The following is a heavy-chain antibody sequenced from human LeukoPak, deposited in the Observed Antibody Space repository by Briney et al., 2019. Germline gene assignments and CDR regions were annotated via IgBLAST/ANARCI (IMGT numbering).Heavy chain of an antibody. V-gene: IGHV3-30*03. Sequence: GGSLRLSCVASGFTFDDYAMHWVRQAPGKGLEWVALVSYDGSNKDYADSVKGRFTISRDNSKNTVNLQMNSLRAEDTAVYYCAFYRGAHSYFAYWGQGTLVTVSS. CDR1: GFTFDDYA. J-gene: IGHJ4*02. CDR3: AFYRGAHSYFAY. D-gene: IGHD2/OR15-2a*01. CDR2: VSYDGSNK.